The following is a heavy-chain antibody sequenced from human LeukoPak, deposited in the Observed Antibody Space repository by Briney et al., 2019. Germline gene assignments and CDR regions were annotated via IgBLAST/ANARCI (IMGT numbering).Heavy chain of an antibody. J-gene: IGHJ3*02. CDR1: GFTFSSYA. V-gene: IGHV3-30-3*01. CDR2: ISYDGSSK. CDR3: ARDFDAFDI. Sequence: PGRSLRLSCAASGFTFSSYAMHWVRQAPGKGLEWVAVISYDGSSKYYADSVKGRFTISRDNSKNTLYLQMNSLRAEDTAVYYCARDFDAFDIWGQGTMVTVSS.